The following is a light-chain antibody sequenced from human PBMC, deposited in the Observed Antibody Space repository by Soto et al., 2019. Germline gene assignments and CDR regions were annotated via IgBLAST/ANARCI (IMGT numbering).Light chain of an antibody. CDR2: GAS. V-gene: IGKV3D-15*01. J-gene: IGKJ2*03. CDR3: QQYNSGPPLSSR. Sequence: EIVMTQSPATLSVSLGERATLSCSASQSISNTLAWYQHKPGQAPRLLMYGASTRATGIPARFSGSGSGTEFTLTISSLQSEDFAVYYCQQYNSGPPLSSRFGQGTKVEIK. CDR1: QSISNT.